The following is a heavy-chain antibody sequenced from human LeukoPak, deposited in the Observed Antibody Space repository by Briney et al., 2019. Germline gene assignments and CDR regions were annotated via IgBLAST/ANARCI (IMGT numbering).Heavy chain of an antibody. D-gene: IGHD2-15*01. J-gene: IGHJ4*02. CDR1: GFTFSSHW. CDR2: IKQDGSET. CDR3: ARDKIESIGGRGCDY. Sequence: GGSLRLSCAASGFTFSSHWMSWVRQAPGKGLEWVANIKQDGSETYYVDSVKGRFTVSKDNAKNSLYLQMNSLRVEDTAVYYCARDKIESIGGRGCDYWGQGTLVTVSS. V-gene: IGHV3-7*01.